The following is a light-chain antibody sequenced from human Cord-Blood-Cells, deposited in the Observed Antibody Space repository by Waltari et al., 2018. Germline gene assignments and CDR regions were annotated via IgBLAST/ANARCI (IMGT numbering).Light chain of an antibody. CDR3: NSRDSSGNRV. Sequence: SSELTQDPAVSVALGQTVRITCQGDSLRSYYASWYQQKPGQAPVLVIYGKNNRPSGIPDRFSGSSSGNTASLTITGAQAEDEADYYGNSRDSSGNRVFGTGTKVTVL. J-gene: IGLJ1*01. CDR2: GKN. V-gene: IGLV3-19*01. CDR1: SLRSYY.